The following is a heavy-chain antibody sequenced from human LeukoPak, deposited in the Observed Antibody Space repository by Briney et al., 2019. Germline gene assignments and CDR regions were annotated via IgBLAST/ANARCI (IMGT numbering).Heavy chain of an antibody. J-gene: IGHJ6*02. CDR3: AKHLRATNTYIFFGLDV. CDR2: INWGGGGT. V-gene: IGHV3-9*01. D-gene: IGHD1-26*01. CDR1: GFTFKDYG. Sequence: PGGSLRLSCAATGFTFKDYGMHWVRQPPGKGLEWVSGINWGGGGTHYADSVKGRFTISRDNDKNSLYLQMTSLRPEDTALYYCAKHLRATNTYIFFGLDVWGQGTTVTVSS.